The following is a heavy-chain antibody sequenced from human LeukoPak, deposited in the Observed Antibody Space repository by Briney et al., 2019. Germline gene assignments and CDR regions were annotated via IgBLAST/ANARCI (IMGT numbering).Heavy chain of an antibody. CDR3: AREKGRGVISPYYDY. CDR1: GLTVRSNY. J-gene: IGHJ4*02. V-gene: IGHV3-53*01. CDR2: IYSDGST. D-gene: IGHD3-10*01. Sequence: GGSLRLSCAASGLTVRSNYMSWVRQAPGKGLEWVSVIYSDGSTYYEDSVKGRFTISRDNSKNTLFLQMNSLRAEDTAVYYCAREKGRGVISPYYDYWGQGTLVTVSS.